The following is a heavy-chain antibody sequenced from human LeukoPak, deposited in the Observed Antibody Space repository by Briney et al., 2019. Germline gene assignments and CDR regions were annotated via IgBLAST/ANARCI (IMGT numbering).Heavy chain of an antibody. D-gene: IGHD1-26*01. CDR2: DHSGST. V-gene: IGHV4-34*01. Sequence: SGAPAPPRSGYTVPLCGFCRTLVPQFPRKGPGVGWGIDHSGSTYYNSSLKSRVTISVDTSKNQFSLKLSSVTAADTAVYYCARRPRYSGSRNAFDIWGQGTMVTVSS. J-gene: IGHJ3*02. CDR1: TVPLCGFC. CDR3: ARRPRYSGSRNAFDI.